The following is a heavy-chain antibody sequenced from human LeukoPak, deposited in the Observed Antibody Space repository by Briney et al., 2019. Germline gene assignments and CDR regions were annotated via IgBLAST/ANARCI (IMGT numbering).Heavy chain of an antibody. Sequence: PSQTLSLTCTVSGGSLSSGSYYWTWIRQPAGTGLEWIGRIYTSGSTNYNPSLKSRVTISVDTSKNQFSLKLSSVTAADTAVYYCARNNDYGGFDYWGQGTLVTVSS. CDR3: ARNNDYGGFDY. J-gene: IGHJ4*02. CDR2: IYTSGST. V-gene: IGHV4-61*02. D-gene: IGHD4-23*01. CDR1: GGSLSSGSYY.